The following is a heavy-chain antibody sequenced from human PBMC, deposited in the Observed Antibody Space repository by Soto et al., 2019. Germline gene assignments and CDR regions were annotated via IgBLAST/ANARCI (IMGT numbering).Heavy chain of an antibody. Sequence: GASVKVSCKASGGTFGSYAISWVRQAPGQGLEWMGGIIPIFGTANYAQKFQGRVTITADESTSTAYMELSSLRSEDTAVYYCAREFPSNYYGSGSYYGYYYYYGMDVWGQGTTDTVSS. CDR1: GGTFGSYA. CDR2: IIPIFGTA. CDR3: AREFPSNYYGSGSYYGYYYYYGMDV. D-gene: IGHD3-10*01. V-gene: IGHV1-69*13. J-gene: IGHJ6*02.